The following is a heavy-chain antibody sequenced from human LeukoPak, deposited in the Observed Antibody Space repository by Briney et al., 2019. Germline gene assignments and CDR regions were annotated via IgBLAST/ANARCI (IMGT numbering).Heavy chain of an antibody. D-gene: IGHD3-3*01. J-gene: IGHJ6*02. CDR1: GYTFTSYG. V-gene: IGHV1-18*01. Sequence: ASVKVSCKASGYTFTSYGISWVRQAPGQGLEWMGWISAYNGNTNYAQKLQGRVTMTTDTSTSTAYMELRSLRSDDTAVYYCAGSLYYDFWSGYYYYYGMDVWGQGTTVTVSS. CDR2: ISAYNGNT. CDR3: AGSLYYDFWSGYYYYYGMDV.